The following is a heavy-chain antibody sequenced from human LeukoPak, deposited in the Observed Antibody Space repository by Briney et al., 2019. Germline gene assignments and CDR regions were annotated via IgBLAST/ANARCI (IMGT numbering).Heavy chain of an antibody. CDR2: IYYGGSA. J-gene: IGHJ5*02. V-gene: IGHV4-39*01. CDR3: ARQWDILTVNNWFDP. Sequence: PSETLSLTCTVSGGSISSSTYYWGWIRQPPGKGLEWIGSIYYGGSAYHNPSLKSRATLSVDTSKNQFFLNLSSVTATDTAVYYCARQWDILTVNNWFDPWGQGTLVTVSS. CDR1: GGSISSSTYY. D-gene: IGHD3-9*01.